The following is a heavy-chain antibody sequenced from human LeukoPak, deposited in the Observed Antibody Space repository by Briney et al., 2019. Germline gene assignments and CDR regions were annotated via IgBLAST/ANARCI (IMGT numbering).Heavy chain of an antibody. Sequence: SGGSLRLSCAASGFTFSIFTMNWVRQAPGKGLEWVSSISSSSSYIYYADSLKGRFTISRHNAKKSVYLQMNSLRAEDTAVYYCARGAEVMDVWGKGTTVTVSS. CDR2: ISSSSSYI. CDR3: ARGAEVMDV. V-gene: IGHV3-21*01. CDR1: GFTFSIFT. J-gene: IGHJ6*03.